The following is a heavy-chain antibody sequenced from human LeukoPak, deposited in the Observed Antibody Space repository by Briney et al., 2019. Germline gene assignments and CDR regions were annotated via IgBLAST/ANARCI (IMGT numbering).Heavy chain of an antibody. CDR3: ARDMGQYCSGGSCYSNYYYYYMDV. CDR1: GGSISSSSYY. V-gene: IGHV4-39*07. CDR2: IYTSGST. J-gene: IGHJ6*03. Sequence: SETLSLTCTVSGGSISSSSYYWGWIRQPPGKGLEWIGRIYTSGSTNYNPSLKSRVTISVDTSKNQFSLKLSSVTAADTAVYYCARDMGQYCSGGSCYSNYYYYYMDVWGKGTTVTISS. D-gene: IGHD2-15*01.